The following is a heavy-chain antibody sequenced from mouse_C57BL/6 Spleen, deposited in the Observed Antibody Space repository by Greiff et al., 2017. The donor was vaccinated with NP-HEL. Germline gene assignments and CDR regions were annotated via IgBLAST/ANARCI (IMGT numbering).Heavy chain of an antibody. CDR3: ARRRDDYPFAY. V-gene: IGHV5-6*02. D-gene: IGHD2-4*01. J-gene: IGHJ3*01. CDR2: ISSGGSYT. Sequence: EVKLMESGGDLVKPGGSLKPSCAASGFTFSSYGMSWVRQTPDKRLEWVATISSGGSYTYYPDSVKGRFTISRDNAKNTLYLQMSSLKSEDTAMYYCARRRDDYPFAYWGQGTLVTVSA. CDR1: GFTFSSYG.